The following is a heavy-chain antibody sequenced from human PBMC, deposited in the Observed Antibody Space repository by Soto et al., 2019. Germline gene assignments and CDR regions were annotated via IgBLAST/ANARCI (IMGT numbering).Heavy chain of an antibody. D-gene: IGHD7-27*01. CDR2: VYHSGST. J-gene: IGHJ4*03. Sequence: QVQLQASGPGLVKPSQTLSLTCSVSGDSIRGGGHYWNWIRQFPGKGLEWIGYVYHSGSTHYNPSLRGRITISIDTSKNQFSLRLISVTAADTALYFCARDTGLAPTVWGYWGHGTQVTVSS. CDR3: ARDTGLAPTVWGY. V-gene: IGHV4-31*03. CDR1: GDSIRGGGHY.